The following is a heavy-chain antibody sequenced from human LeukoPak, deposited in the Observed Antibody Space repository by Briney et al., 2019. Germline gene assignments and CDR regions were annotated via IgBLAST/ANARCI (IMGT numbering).Heavy chain of an antibody. CDR1: GFTFSSYA. V-gene: IGHV3-30*02. D-gene: IGHD3-16*01. CDR3: AKDVMRAFDI. CDR2: IRYDGSNK. J-gene: IGHJ3*02. Sequence: PGGSLRLSCAASGFTFSSYAMSWVRQAPGKGLEWVAFIRYDGSNKYYADSVKGRFTISRDNSKNTLYLQMNSLRAEDTAVYYCAKDVMRAFDIWGQGTMVTVSS.